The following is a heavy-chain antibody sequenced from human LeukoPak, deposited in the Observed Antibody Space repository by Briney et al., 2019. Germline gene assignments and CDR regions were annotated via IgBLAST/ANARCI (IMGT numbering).Heavy chain of an antibody. CDR2: ISASGST. J-gene: IGHJ4*02. CDR3: AREITVTRPFDY. D-gene: IGHD4-17*01. Sequence: PSETLSLTCTVSGGSISIYYWSWVRQPAGKGLEWIGRISASGSTNYNPSLKSRVTMSLDTSKNQFSLKLSSVTAADTAVYYCAREITVTRPFDYWGPGTLVTVSS. CDR1: GGSISIYY. V-gene: IGHV4-4*07.